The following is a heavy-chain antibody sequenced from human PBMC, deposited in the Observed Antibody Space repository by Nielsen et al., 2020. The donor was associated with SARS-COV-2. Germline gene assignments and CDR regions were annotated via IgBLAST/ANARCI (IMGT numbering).Heavy chain of an antibody. Sequence: SETLSLTCTVSGGSISSGDYYWSWIRQPPGKGLEWIGYIYYSGSTYYNPSLKSRVTISVAPSKNHFSLKLSSVTAADTALYYCARVARDRLVHNNWFDPWGQGTLVTVSS. CDR2: IYYSGST. J-gene: IGHJ5*02. CDR1: GGSISSGDYY. D-gene: IGHD6-19*01. CDR3: ARVARDRLVHNNWFDP. V-gene: IGHV4-30-4*01.